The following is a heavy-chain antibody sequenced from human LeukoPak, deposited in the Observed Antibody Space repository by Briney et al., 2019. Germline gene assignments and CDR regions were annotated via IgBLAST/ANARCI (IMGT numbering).Heavy chain of an antibody. V-gene: IGHV1-2*02. D-gene: IGHD2-15*01. J-gene: IGHJ4*02. CDR2: INPNSGDT. CDR3: ARDKAFVYCSGGTCYDDY. CDR1: GYTFTGYY. Sequence: ASVKVSCKASGYTFTGYYMHWVRQAPGQGLEWMGWINPNSGDTHYAQKFQGRVTMTRDTSINTAYMELSRLRSDDTAVYYCARDKAFVYCSGGTCYDDYWGQGSLVTVSS.